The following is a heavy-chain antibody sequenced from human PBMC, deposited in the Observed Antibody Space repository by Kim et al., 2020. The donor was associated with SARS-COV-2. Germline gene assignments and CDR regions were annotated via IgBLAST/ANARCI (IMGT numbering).Heavy chain of an antibody. Sequence: SETLSLTCAVYGGSFSGYYWSWIRQPPGKGLEWIGEINHSGSTNYNPSLKSRVTISVDTSKNQFSLKLSSVTAADTAVYYCARASKGRNSSSGYAFDYWG. CDR2: INHSGST. CDR1: GGSFSGYY. J-gene: IGHJ4*01. V-gene: IGHV4-34*01. D-gene: IGHD6-13*01. CDR3: ARASKGRNSSSGYAFDY.